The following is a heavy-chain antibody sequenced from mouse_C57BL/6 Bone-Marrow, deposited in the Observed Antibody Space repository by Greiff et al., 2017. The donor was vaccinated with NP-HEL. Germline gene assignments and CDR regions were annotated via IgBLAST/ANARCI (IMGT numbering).Heavy chain of an antibody. J-gene: IGHJ3*01. D-gene: IGHD2-3*01. V-gene: IGHV1-85*01. CDR3: AKGYYLAWFAY. CDR2: IYPRDGST. Sequence: VQLQQSGPELVKPGASVKLSCKASGYTFTSYDINWVKQRPGQGLEWIGWIYPRDGSTKDNEKFKGKATLTVDTSSSTAYMELHSLTSEDSAVYFCAKGYYLAWFAYWGQGTLVTVSA. CDR1: GYTFTSYD.